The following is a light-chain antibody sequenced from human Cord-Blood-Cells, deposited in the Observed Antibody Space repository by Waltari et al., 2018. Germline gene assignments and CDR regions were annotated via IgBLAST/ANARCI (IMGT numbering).Light chain of an antibody. J-gene: IGKJ1*01. V-gene: IGKV1-39*01. CDR3: QQSYSTPSRT. CDR2: AAS. Sequence: DIQMTQSPSSLSASVGDRVTITCRASQSISSYLNWYQQKPGKAPKLLIYAASSLQSGVPSMFSGSGSGTDFTLTISSLQPEDFATYYCQQSYSTPSRTFGQGTKVEIK. CDR1: QSISSY.